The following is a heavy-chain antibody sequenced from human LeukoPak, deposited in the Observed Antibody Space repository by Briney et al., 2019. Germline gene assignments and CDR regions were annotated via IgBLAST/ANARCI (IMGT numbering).Heavy chain of an antibody. Sequence: WGVLRLSCAASGFTFSSYWMSWVRQAPGKGLEWVANIKQDGGEKYYVESVKGRFTISRDNAKNSLYLQMNSLRAEDTAVYYCARDSLGSIAARLNYWGQGTLVTVSS. CDR2: IKQDGGEK. J-gene: IGHJ4*02. V-gene: IGHV3-7*01. CDR1: GFTFSSYW. CDR3: ARDSLGSIAARLNY. D-gene: IGHD6-6*01.